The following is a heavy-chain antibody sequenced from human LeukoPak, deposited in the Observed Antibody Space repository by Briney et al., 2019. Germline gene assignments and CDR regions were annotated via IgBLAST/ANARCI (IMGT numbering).Heavy chain of an antibody. CDR3: ARGAAAGTYNWFDP. D-gene: IGHD6-13*01. V-gene: IGHV3-33*08. Sequence: PGGSLRLSCAASGFTFSSYAMHWVRQAPGKGLEWVAVIWYDGSNKYYADSVKGRFTISRDNSKNTLYLQMNSLRAEDTAVYYCARGAAAGTYNWFDPWGQGTLVTVSS. CDR2: IWYDGSNK. CDR1: GFTFSSYA. J-gene: IGHJ5*02.